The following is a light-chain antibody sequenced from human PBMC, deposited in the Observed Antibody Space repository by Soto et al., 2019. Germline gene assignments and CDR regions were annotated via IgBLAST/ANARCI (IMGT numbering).Light chain of an antibody. Sequence: DIQMTQSPSTLSASVGDTVTITCRASQSISSWLAWYQQKPGEAPKLLIYDASSLESGVPSRFSGSASGTEFTLTIRSLQPDDFAIYYRQQYNSSLWTFGQGTKVEIK. CDR3: QQYNSSLWT. CDR1: QSISSW. J-gene: IGKJ1*01. CDR2: DAS. V-gene: IGKV1-5*01.